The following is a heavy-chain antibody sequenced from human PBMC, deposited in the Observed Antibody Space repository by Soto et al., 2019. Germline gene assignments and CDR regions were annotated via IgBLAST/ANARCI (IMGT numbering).Heavy chain of an antibody. J-gene: IGHJ3*02. V-gene: IGHV3-13*01. CDR2: IGTAGDT. CDR3: AREHSSGHDAFDI. Sequence: GGSLRLSCAASGFTFRNYDMHWVRQATGKGLEWVSGIGTAGDTYYPGSVRGRFTISRENAKNSLYLQMNSLRAADTAVYYCAREHSSGHDAFDIWGQGTMVTVSS. D-gene: IGHD6-19*01. CDR1: GFTFRNYD.